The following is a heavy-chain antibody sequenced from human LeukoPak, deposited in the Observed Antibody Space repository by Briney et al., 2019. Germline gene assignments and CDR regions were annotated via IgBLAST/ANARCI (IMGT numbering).Heavy chain of an antibody. CDR2: ISTSSSYI. CDR1: GFTFSAYG. D-gene: IGHD3-9*01. V-gene: IGHV3-21*03. Sequence: PGGSLRLSCAASGFTFSAYGMTWVRQAPGKGLEWVSAISTSSSYIYYADSVKGRFTISRDNARNSLYLQLNSLKTEDTAVYYCTTGLLYYDILTGNYTIRQDYWGQGTLVTVSS. CDR3: TTGLLYYDILTGNYTIRQDY. J-gene: IGHJ4*02.